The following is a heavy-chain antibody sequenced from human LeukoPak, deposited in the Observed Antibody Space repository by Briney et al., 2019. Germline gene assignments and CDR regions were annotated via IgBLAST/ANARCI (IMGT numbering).Heavy chain of an antibody. CDR3: ARHVGIVGATTKPYYFDY. CDR1: GGSISSSSYY. J-gene: IGHJ4*02. CDR2: IYYSGST. V-gene: IGHV4-39*01. D-gene: IGHD1-26*01. Sequence: PSETLSLTCTVSGGSISSSSYYWGWIRQPPGKGLEWIGSIYYSGSTYYNPSLKSRVTISVDTSKNLFSLKLSSVTAADTAVYYCARHVGIVGATTKPYYFDYWGQGTLVTVSS.